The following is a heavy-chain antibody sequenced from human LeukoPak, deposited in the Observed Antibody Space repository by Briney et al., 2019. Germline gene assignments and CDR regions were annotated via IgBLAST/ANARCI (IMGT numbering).Heavy chain of an antibody. CDR2: ISAYNGNT. J-gene: IGHJ3*02. V-gene: IGHV1-18*01. D-gene: IGHD4-17*01. CDR3: ARGDTVTMDAFDI. CDR1: GYDFSTYG. Sequence: ASVKVSCRTSGYDFSTYGITWVRQAPGQGLEWMGWISAYNGNTNYAQKLQGRVTMTTDTSTSTAYMELRSLRSDDTAAYYCARGDTVTMDAFDIWGQGTMVTVSS.